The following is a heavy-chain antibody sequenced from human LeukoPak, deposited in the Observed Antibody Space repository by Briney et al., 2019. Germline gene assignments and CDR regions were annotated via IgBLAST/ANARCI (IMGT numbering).Heavy chain of an antibody. J-gene: IGHJ5*02. Sequence: GGSLRLSCAASGFTFSSYAMSWVRQAPGKGLEWVSAISGSGGSTYYADSVKGRFTISRDNPKNTLYLQMNSLRAEDTAVYYCAKDYYYDSSGYLDPWGQGTLVTVSS. CDR3: AKDYYYDSSGYLDP. D-gene: IGHD3-22*01. CDR1: GFTFSSYA. V-gene: IGHV3-23*01. CDR2: ISGSGGST.